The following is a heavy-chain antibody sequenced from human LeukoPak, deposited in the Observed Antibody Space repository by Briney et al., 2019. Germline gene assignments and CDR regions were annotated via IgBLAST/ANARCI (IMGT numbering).Heavy chain of an antibody. V-gene: IGHV1-18*01. J-gene: IGHJ3*02. Sequence: GASVKVSCKASGYTFSSYGIGWMRQAPRQGLEWMGWITAGNGNTNYAQKVQGRVTMTTDTSTSTAYMELRSLRSDDAAVYFCERDLARGYSYGYNAFDIWGPGTMVTVPS. CDR2: ITAGNGNT. CDR3: ERDLARGYSYGYNAFDI. D-gene: IGHD5-18*01. CDR1: GYTFSSYG.